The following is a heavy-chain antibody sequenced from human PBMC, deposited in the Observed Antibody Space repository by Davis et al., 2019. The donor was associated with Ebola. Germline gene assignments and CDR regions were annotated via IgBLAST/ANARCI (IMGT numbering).Heavy chain of an antibody. V-gene: IGHV4-30-4*01. J-gene: IGHJ4*02. CDR2: IYYSGST. CDR1: GGSISSGDYY. CDR3: ARGCSGGSCYGY. D-gene: IGHD2-15*01. Sequence: PSETLSLTCTVSGGSISSGDYYWSWIRQPPGKGLEWIGYIYYSGSTYYNPSLKSRVTISVDTSKNQFSLKLSSVTAADTAVYYCARGCSGGSCYGYWGQGTLVTVSS.